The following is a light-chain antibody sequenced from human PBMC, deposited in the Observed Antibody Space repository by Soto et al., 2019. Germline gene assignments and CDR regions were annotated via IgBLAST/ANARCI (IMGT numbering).Light chain of an antibody. CDR2: AAS. Sequence: DIQMTQSPSAKSTSXGDRVTIAXXASQGISKYLAWFQQKPGKVPKRLIYAASSLQSGVPARFSGSGSGTEFTLTISSLQPEDFGTYYCLQHTSYPWTFGQGTKVDI. J-gene: IGKJ1*01. CDR3: LQHTSYPWT. CDR1: QGISKY. V-gene: IGKV1-17*03.